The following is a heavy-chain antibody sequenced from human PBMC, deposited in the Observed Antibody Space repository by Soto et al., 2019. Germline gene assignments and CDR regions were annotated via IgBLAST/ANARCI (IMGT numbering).Heavy chain of an antibody. CDR1: GFTFSNAW. Sequence: GGSLRLSCAASGFTFSNAWMSWVRQAPGKGLEWVGRIKSKTDGGTTDYAAPVKGRFIISRDDSKNTLYLQMNSLKTEDTAVYYGTTDGWAYSRELDYWGQGSLVTGSS. J-gene: IGHJ4*02. V-gene: IGHV3-15*01. CDR2: IKSKTDGGTT. CDR3: TTDGWAYSRELDY. D-gene: IGHD6-13*01.